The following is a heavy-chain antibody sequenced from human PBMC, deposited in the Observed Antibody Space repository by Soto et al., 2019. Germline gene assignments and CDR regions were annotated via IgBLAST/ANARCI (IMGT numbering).Heavy chain of an antibody. CDR3: ASRDPGTSVDY. V-gene: IGHV4-4*02. D-gene: IGHD1-7*01. CDR2: IYRTGST. CDR1: GGSFTSNNW. J-gene: IGHJ4*02. Sequence: PSETLSLTCAVSGGSFTSNNWWTWVRQPPGQGLEWIGEIYRTGSTNYNRSLKSRVTISLDKSEKQISLKVTSLTAADTAVYYCASRDPGTSVDYWGQGTLVTVSS.